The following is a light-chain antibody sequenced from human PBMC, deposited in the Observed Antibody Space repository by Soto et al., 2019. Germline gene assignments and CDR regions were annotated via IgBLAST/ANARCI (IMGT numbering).Light chain of an antibody. CDR1: QSIKSRY. CDR3: QQYGGALPYT. J-gene: IGKJ2*01. V-gene: IGKV3-20*01. Sequence: EIVLTQSPGTLSLSPGERATLSCRASQSIKSRYLAWYQQTPGQAPRLLVYGSSNRATGIPDRFTGSGSRTDFTLTISGLEPEDFAVYYCQQYGGALPYTFGQGTKLEIK. CDR2: GSS.